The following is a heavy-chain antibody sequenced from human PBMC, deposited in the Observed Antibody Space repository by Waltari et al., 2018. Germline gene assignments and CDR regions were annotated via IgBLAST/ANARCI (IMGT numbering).Heavy chain of an antibody. CDR3: ARDLVGYCSGGSCSSAFDI. Sequence: EVQLVESGGGLVKPGGSLRLSCAASGFTSSSYSMNWLRRAPGKGREWVSSISSSRSYIYYADSVKGRFTISRDNAKNSLYLQMNSLRAEDTAVYYCARDLVGYCSGGSCSSAFDIWGQGTMVTVSS. D-gene: IGHD2-15*01. J-gene: IGHJ3*02. CDR1: GFTSSSYS. V-gene: IGHV3-21*01. CDR2: ISSSRSYI.